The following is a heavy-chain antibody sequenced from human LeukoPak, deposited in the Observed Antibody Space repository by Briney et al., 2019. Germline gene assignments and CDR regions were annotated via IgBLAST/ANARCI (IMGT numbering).Heavy chain of an antibody. V-gene: IGHV3-21*01. D-gene: IGHD2-8*01. J-gene: IGHJ4*02. CDR2: ISSSSSYT. Sequence: GGSLRLSCAASGLTFSSYSMNWVRQAPGKGLEWVSSISSSSSYTYHADSVKGRFTISRDNAKSSLYPQMNSLRAEDTAVYYCARGDGGYCTNGVCSPFDYWGQGTLVTVSS. CDR3: ARGDGGYCTNGVCSPFDY. CDR1: GLTFSSYS.